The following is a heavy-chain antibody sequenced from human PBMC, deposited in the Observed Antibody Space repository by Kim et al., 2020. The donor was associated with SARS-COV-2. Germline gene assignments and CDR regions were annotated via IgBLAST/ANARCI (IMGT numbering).Heavy chain of an antibody. D-gene: IGHD3-22*01. CDR3: ARHSRYDSSGYYYEIDY. CDR1: GGSISSSSYY. Sequence: SETLSLTCTVSGGSISSSSYYWGWIRQPPGKGLEWIGSIYYSGSTYYNPSLKSRVTISVDTSKNQFSLKLSSVTAADTAVYYCARHSRYDSSGYYYEIDYWGQGTLVTVSS. CDR2: IYYSGST. V-gene: IGHV4-39*01. J-gene: IGHJ4*02.